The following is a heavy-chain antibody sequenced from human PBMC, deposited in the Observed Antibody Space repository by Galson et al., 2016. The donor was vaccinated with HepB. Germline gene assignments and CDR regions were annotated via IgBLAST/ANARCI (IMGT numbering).Heavy chain of an antibody. CDR2: ISSGSSYI. D-gene: IGHD3-3*01. Sequence: SLRLSCAASGFTFSSYSMNWVRQAPGKGLDWVSSISSGSSYIYYADSVNGRFTISRDNAKNSLYQQMTSLRAEDTAVYYCARLILTYDFWSHYAMDVWGKGTTVTVSS. CDR1: GFTFSSYS. CDR3: ARLILTYDFWSHYAMDV. J-gene: IGHJ6*04. V-gene: IGHV3-21*01.